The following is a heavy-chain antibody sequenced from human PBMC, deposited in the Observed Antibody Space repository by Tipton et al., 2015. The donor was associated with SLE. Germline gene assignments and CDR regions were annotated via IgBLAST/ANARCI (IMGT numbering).Heavy chain of an antibody. D-gene: IGHD5-18*01. Sequence: QLVQSGPEVKKPGSSVKVSCKASGGTFSSYAISWVRQAPGQGLEWMGGTIPFFDMANYAQKLQGRVTMTSDTSTSTAYMELRSLRSDDTAIYYCARVRVDTAMGVFDFWGQGTLVTVSS. CDR3: ARVRVDTAMGVFDF. CDR2: TIPFFDMA. CDR1: GGTFSSYA. V-gene: IGHV1-69*17. J-gene: IGHJ4*02.